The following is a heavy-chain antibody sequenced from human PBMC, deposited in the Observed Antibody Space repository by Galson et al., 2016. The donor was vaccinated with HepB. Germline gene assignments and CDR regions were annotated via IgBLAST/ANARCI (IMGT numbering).Heavy chain of an antibody. V-gene: IGHV4-61*01. J-gene: IGHJ4*02. D-gene: IGHD3-3*01. CDR1: GGSVSSASYY. CDR2: IYNSGST. CDR3: ARGGNFWSGYWGYFDY. Sequence: SETLSLTCTVSGGSVSSASYYWSWIRQTPGKGLEWIGYIYNSGSTNYNPSLKSRVTISVDTPKNQFSLRLNSVTAADTAVYYCARGGNFWSGYWGYFDYWGQGTLVTDSS.